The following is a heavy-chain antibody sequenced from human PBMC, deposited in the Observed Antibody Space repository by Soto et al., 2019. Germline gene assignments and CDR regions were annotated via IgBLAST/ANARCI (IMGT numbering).Heavy chain of an antibody. CDR3: ARGGNYYGSGSYATYYYYYYGMDV. J-gene: IGHJ6*02. Sequence: PGGYLTLSCAASGFPFANHLMHLVRQAPGKGLEWVSNIKQDGSEKYYVDSVKGRFTISRDNAKNSLYLQMNSLGAEDTAVYYCARGGNYYGSGSYATYYYYYYGMDVWGQGTTVTVSS. CDR1: GFPFANHL. D-gene: IGHD3-10*01. CDR2: IKQDGSEK. V-gene: IGHV3-7*01.